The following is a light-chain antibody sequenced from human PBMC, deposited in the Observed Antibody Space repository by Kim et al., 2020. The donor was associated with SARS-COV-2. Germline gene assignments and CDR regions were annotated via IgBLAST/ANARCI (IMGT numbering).Light chain of an antibody. Sequence: VPLGQTVRITCQGDSLRSYYTTWYQQKPGQAPIVVVYGKNNRPSGIPDRFSGSSSGNTASLTITGTQAGDEADYYCNSRDNNDYVLFGGGTQLTVL. CDR3: NSRDNNDYVL. CDR2: GKN. V-gene: IGLV3-19*01. CDR1: SLRSYY. J-gene: IGLJ2*01.